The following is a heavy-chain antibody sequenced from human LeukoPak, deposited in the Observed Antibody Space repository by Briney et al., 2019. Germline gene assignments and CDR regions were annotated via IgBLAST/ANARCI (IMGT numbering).Heavy chain of an antibody. CDR2: IYSGGST. J-gene: IGHJ4*02. CDR3: ARDVSWPRFGYFDY. V-gene: IGHV3-66*01. CDR1: GFTVSSNY. D-gene: IGHD6-13*01. Sequence: PGGSLRLSCAASGFTVSSNYMSWVRQAPGKGLEWVSVIYSGGSTYYADSVKGRFTISRDNSKNSLYLQMNSLRAEDTAVYYCARDVSWPRFGYFDYWGQGTLVTVSS.